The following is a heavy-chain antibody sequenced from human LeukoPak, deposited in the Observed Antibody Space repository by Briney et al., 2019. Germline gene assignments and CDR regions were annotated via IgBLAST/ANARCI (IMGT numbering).Heavy chain of an antibody. CDR1: GFTFSDYY. J-gene: IGHJ4*02. V-gene: IGHV3-11*01. CDR2: ISRSGGDI. CDR3: ATPGGH. D-gene: IGHD3-16*01. Sequence: GGSLRLSCAVSGFTFSDYYMTWIRQAPRKGLEWVSYISRSGGDIDYADSVKGRFSISRDNAKNSLFLQMNRLRAEDTAVYYCATPGGHWGQGTLVTVSS.